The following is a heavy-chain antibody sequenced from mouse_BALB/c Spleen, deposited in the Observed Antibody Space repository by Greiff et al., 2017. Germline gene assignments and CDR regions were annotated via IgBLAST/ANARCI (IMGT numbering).Heavy chain of an antibody. J-gene: IGHJ2*01. CDR3: ARSYGTLFDY. D-gene: IGHD1-1*01. Sequence: QVQLQQSGAELAKPGASVKMSCKASGYTFTSYWMHWVKQRPGQGLEWIGYINPSTGYTEYNQKFKDKATLTADKSSSTAYMQLSSLTSEDSAVYYCARSYGTLFDYWGQGTTLTVSS. CDR2: INPSTGYT. CDR1: GYTFTSYW. V-gene: IGHV1-7*01.